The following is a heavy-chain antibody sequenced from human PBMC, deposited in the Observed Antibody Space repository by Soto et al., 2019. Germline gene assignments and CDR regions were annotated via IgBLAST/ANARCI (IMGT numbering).Heavy chain of an antibody. CDR2: INHSGST. Sequence: SETLSLTCAVYGGSFSGYYWSWFRQPPGKGLEWIGEINHSGSTNYNPSLKSRVTISVDTSKNQFSLKLSSVTAADTAVYYCASLHGSGYYMDVWGKGTTVTVSS. CDR3: ASLHGSGYYMDV. J-gene: IGHJ6*03. CDR1: GGSFSGYY. D-gene: IGHD3-10*01. V-gene: IGHV4-34*01.